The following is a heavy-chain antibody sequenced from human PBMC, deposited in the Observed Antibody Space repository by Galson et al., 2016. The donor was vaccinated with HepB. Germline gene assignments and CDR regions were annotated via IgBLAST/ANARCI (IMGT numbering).Heavy chain of an antibody. Sequence: SLRLSCAASGFTFDDFALHWVRQRPGQGLEWVAGVSWNSHTVGYADSVKGRFTISRGNDKQSLSLQMSDLRPEDAAFYYCARGGAAAGTILNYFFDFWGRGTLVIVSS. V-gene: IGHV3-9*01. CDR1: GFTFDDFA. J-gene: IGHJ2*01. CDR3: ARGGAAAGTILNYFFDF. D-gene: IGHD6-13*01. CDR2: VSWNSHTV.